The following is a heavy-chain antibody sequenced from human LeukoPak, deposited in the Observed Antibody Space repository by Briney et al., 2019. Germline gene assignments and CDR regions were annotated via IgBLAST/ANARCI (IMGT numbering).Heavy chain of an antibody. D-gene: IGHD3-16*01. CDR3: ARDWGTSDDAFDI. CDR2: IYYSGST. Sequence: SETLSLTCTVSGGSFSSNNYYWSWIRQPPGKGLEWIGYIYYSGSTNYNPSLKSRVTISVDTSKNQFSLKLSSVTAADTAVYYCARDWGTSDDAFDIWGRGTMVTVSS. J-gene: IGHJ3*02. V-gene: IGHV4-61*01. CDR1: GGSFSSNNYY.